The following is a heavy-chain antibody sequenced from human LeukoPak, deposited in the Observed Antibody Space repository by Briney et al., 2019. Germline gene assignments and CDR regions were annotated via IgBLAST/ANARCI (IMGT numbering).Heavy chain of an antibody. CDR2: ISGSARST. J-gene: IGHJ6*03. Sequence: GGSLRLSCAASGFTFSSYAMSWVRQAPGKVLEGVSAISGSARSTYHADSVKGWFTISRDNSKNTLYLQINSLRAADTAVYYCARGALRGNYYYMDGRGKGTTVTVSS. CDR3: ARGALRGNYYYMDG. CDR1: GFTFSSYA. D-gene: IGHD3-10*01. V-gene: IGHV3-23*01.